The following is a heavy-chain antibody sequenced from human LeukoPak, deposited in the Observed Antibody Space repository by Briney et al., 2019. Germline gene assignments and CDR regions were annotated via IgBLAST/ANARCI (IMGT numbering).Heavy chain of an antibody. Sequence: SETLPLTCTVSGGSISSYHWSWIEQPPAKGVDGIGYIYYSGSNNYNLSLKSRVTISVDTSKNQFSLKLSSVTAADTAVYYCARGGNFAYYDFWSCPLVVDVWGQGTTVTVSS. V-gene: IGHV4-59*01. CDR2: IYYSGSN. D-gene: IGHD3-3*01. CDR1: GGSISSYH. CDR3: ARGGNFAYYDFWSCPLVVDV. J-gene: IGHJ6*02.